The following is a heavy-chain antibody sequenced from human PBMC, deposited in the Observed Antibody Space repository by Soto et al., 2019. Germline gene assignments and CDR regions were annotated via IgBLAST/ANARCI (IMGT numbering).Heavy chain of an antibody. V-gene: IGHV4-31*03. J-gene: IGHJ3*02. D-gene: IGHD2-2*01. CDR2: IYYSGST. CDR1: GGSISSGGYY. CDR3: ARSYCSSTSCYHDAFDI. Sequence: PSETLSLTCTVSGGSISSGGYYWSWIRQHPGKGLEWIGYIYYSGSTYYNPSLKSRVTISVDTSKNQFSLKLSSVTAADTAVYYCARSYCSSTSCYHDAFDIWGQGTMVTVSS.